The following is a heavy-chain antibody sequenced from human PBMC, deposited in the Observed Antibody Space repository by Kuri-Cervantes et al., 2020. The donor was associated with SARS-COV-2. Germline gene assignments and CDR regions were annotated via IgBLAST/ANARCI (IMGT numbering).Heavy chain of an antibody. D-gene: IGHD4-11*01. CDR1: GFTFSNTW. CDR3: AKDLTTNYYYYMDV. J-gene: IGHJ6*03. V-gene: IGHV3-23*01. CDR2: ISGSGGST. Sequence: GGSLRLSCAASGFTFSNTWMSWVRQAPGKGLEWVSAISGSGGSTYYADSVKGRFTISRDNSKNTLYLQMNSLRAEDTAVYYCAKDLTTNYYYYMDVWGKGTTVTVSS.